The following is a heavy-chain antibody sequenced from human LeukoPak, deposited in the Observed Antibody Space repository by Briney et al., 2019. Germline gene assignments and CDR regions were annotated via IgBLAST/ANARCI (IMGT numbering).Heavy chain of an antibody. CDR3: AKGHYYGSGSLDY. Sequence: PGGSLRLSCAASGSTFGNYYMSWVRQAPGKGLEWVSAIGGRDGSTYYADSVKGRFTISRDNSKNTLYVQMNSLRAEDTAVYYCAKGHYYGSGSLDYWGQGTLVTVSS. CDR2: IGGRDGST. D-gene: IGHD3-10*01. V-gene: IGHV3-23*01. CDR1: GSTFGNYY. J-gene: IGHJ4*02.